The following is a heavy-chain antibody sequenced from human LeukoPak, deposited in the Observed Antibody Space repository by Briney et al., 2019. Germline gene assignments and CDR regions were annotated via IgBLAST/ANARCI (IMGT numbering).Heavy chain of an antibody. J-gene: IGHJ4*02. Sequence: KFGESLKICCKGSGYSFTSYWIGWVRQMPGKGLEWMGIIYPGDSDTRYSPSFQGQVTISADKSISTAYLQWSSLKASDTAMYYCARQGDCSGGSCSLSFDYWGQGTLVTVSS. CDR1: GYSFTSYW. CDR2: IYPGDSDT. CDR3: ARQGDCSGGSCSLSFDY. D-gene: IGHD2-15*01. V-gene: IGHV5-51*01.